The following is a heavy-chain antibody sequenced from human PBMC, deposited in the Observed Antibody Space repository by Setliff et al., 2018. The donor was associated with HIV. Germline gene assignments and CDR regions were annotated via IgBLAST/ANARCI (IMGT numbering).Heavy chain of an antibody. Sequence: ASVKVSCKASGGTFRKYSINWVRQAPGQGLEWMGIINPSGGSTTYAHKFQGRVTMTRDTSTRTVYMELSRLRAEDTAVYFCARSLWREVGCYMDVWGKGTTVTVSS. V-gene: IGHV1-46*01. CDR3: ARSLWREVGCYMDV. CDR1: GGTFRKYS. J-gene: IGHJ6*03. D-gene: IGHD3-3*01. CDR2: INPSGGST.